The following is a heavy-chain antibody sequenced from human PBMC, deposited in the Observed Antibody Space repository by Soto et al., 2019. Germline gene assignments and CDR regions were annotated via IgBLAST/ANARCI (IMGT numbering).Heavy chain of an antibody. CDR3: ASHRDPYGDYGY. D-gene: IGHD4-17*01. CDR1: GYSFTIYG. CDR2: ISAYNGNT. V-gene: IGHV1-18*01. Sequence: ASVKVSCKASGYSFTIYGISLVRQAPGQGLEWMGWISAYNGNTNYAQKLQGRVTMTTDTSTSTAYMELRSLRSDDTAVYYCASHRDPYGDYGYWGQGTLVTVSS. J-gene: IGHJ4*02.